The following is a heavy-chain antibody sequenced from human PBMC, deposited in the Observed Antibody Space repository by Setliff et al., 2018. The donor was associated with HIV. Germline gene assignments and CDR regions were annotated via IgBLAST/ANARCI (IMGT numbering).Heavy chain of an antibody. J-gene: IGHJ5*02. CDR3: ARAPFRGGSFGWFDP. V-gene: IGHV4-31*03. CDR2: IHYSGRT. CDR1: GGSISSSSYY. Sequence: SSETLSLTCTVSGGSISSSSYYWGWFRQYPEKGLEWIGWIHYSGRTNFNPSLRSRATISFDTSKNQFSLNLTSVTAADTAVYYCARAPFRGGSFGWFDPWGQGTLVTVSS. D-gene: IGHD2-15*01.